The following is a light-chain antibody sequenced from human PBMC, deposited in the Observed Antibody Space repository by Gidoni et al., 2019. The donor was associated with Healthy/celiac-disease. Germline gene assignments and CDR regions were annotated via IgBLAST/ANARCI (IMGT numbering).Light chain of an antibody. Sequence: DSQLTQPPSSLSESVGDRVTITCRASQDISNDLNWYQQQPGNAPKLLLYDASTLETGVPSRFSGSGSGTDFTFPIISLQPADIATFYCRQYDNLLAATFGPGTKVDIK. CDR1: QDISND. V-gene: IGKV1-33*01. CDR3: RQYDNLLAAT. CDR2: DAS. J-gene: IGKJ3*01.